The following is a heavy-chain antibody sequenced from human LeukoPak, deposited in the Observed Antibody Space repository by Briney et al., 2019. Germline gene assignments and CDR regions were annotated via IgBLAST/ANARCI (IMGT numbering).Heavy chain of an antibody. J-gene: IGHJ5*02. V-gene: IGHV4-39*07. Sequence: SETLSLTCTVSGGSISSSSYYWGWIRQPPGKGLEWIGSIYYRGSTNYNPSLKSRVTISVDTSKNQFSLKLSSVTAADTAVFYCARGATADNRYNWFDPWGQGTLVTVSS. CDR1: GGSISSSSYY. CDR3: ARGATADNRYNWFDP. D-gene: IGHD6-13*01. CDR2: IYYRGST.